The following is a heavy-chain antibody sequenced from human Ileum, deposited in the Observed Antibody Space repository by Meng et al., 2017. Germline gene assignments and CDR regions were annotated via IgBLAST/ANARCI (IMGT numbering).Heavy chain of an antibody. J-gene: IGHJ3*02. CDR2: IYWDDDK. V-gene: IGHV2-5*02. CDR3: AHSAGTLTADAFDI. CDR1: GFSLSTTGVG. D-gene: IGHD1-1*01. Sequence: QFPFKDAGPQPMKPTQTLPVTCTFSGFSLSTTGVGVGWIRQPPGKALEWLGIIYWDDDKRYSPSLKSRLTIAKDTSKHQVVLTMINMDPLDTATYFCAHSAGTLTADAFDIWGLGTMVTVSS.